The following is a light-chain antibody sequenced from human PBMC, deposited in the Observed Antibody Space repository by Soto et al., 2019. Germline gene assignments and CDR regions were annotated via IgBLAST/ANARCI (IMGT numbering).Light chain of an antibody. V-gene: IGKV1-9*01. CDR1: QGISSY. CDR3: QQLNSYPLT. J-gene: IGKJ4*01. CDR2: AAS. Sequence: DIQLTQSPSFLSASVGDRVTITCRASQGISSYLAWYQQKPGKAPTLLIYAASTLQSGVPSRFSGSGSGPEFTLTISSLQPEDFATYYCQQLNSYPLTFGGGTKVEIK.